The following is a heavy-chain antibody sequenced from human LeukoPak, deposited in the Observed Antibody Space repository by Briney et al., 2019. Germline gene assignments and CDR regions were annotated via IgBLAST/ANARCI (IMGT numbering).Heavy chain of an antibody. CDR2: ISAYYGNT. V-gene: IGHV1-18*01. J-gene: IGHJ6*03. CDR3: AAKVNYYYYMDV. Sequence: ASVKLSCKASGYTFSSYGISWVRQAPGQGLEWMGRISAYYGNTNYAQKLKGRVTMTTDTSTSTAYMELRSLISDDTAVYYWAAKVNYYYYMDVWGKGTAVTVSS. CDR1: GYTFSSYG. D-gene: IGHD4-11*01.